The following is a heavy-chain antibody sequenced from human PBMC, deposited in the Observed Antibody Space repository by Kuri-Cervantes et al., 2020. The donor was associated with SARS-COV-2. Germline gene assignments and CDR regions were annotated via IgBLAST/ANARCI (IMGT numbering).Heavy chain of an antibody. D-gene: IGHD3-16*01. J-gene: IGHJ6*03. CDR3: ASLLSGGGAHLYYFYMDA. Sequence: GESLKISCAASGFTFSTYSKTWVRQAPGKGLEWVSSISSSGSQRYYVDSVKGRFTISRDNAKNSLYLQMNSLRAEDTAVYYCASLLSGGGAHLYYFYMDAWGKGTSVTVSS. CDR2: ISSSGSQR. CDR1: GFTFSTYS. V-gene: IGHV3-21*01.